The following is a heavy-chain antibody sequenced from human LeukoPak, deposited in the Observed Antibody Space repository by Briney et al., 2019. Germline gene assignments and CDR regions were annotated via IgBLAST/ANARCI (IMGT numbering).Heavy chain of an antibody. CDR1: GFTFSSYA. CDR2: ISYDGSNK. V-gene: IGHV3-30*04. CDR3: ARDTAGIAAAGTVSNWFDP. Sequence: GGSLRLSCAASGFTFSSYAMHWVRQAPGKGLEWVAVISYDGSNKYYADSVKGRFTISRDNSKNTLYLQMNSLRAEDTAVYYCARDTAGIAAAGTVSNWFDPWGQGTLVTVSS. D-gene: IGHD6-13*01. J-gene: IGHJ5*02.